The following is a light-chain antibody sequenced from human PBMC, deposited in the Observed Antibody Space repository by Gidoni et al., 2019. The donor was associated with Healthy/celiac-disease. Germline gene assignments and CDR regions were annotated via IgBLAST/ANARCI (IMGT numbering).Light chain of an antibody. CDR2: DVS. CDR1: SSDVGGYNY. Sequence: QSALTQLPSASGSPGQSVTISCTGTSSDVGGYNYVSWYQQHPGKAPKLMIYDVSKRPSGVPDRFSGSKSGNTASLTVSGLQAEDEADYYCSSYAGSNNVVFGGGTKLTGL. V-gene: IGLV2-8*01. CDR3: SSYAGSNNVV. J-gene: IGLJ2*01.